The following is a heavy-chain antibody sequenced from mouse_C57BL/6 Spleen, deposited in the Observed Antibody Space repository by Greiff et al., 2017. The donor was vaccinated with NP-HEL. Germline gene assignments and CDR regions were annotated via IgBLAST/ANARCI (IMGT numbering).Heavy chain of an antibody. Sequence: EESGPGLVKPSQSLSLTCSVTGYSITSGYYWNWIRQFPGNKLEWMGYISYDGSNNYNPSLKNRISITRDTSKNQFFLKLNSVTTEDTATYYCARNPAYNGSGGGYFDSRGQGTTLTVSS. D-gene: IGHD1-1*01. J-gene: IGHJ2*01. V-gene: IGHV3-6*01. CDR1: GYSITSGYY. CDR2: ISYDGSN. CDR3: ARNPAYNGSGGGYFDS.